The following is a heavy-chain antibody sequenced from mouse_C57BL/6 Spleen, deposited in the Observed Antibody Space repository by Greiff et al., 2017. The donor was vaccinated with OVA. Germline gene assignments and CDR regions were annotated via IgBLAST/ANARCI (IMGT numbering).Heavy chain of an antibody. Sequence: QVQLKESGAELVRPGSSVKLSCKASGYTFTSYWMHWVKQRPIQGLEWIGNIDPSDSETHYNQKFKDKATLTVDKSSSTAYMQLSSLTSEDSAVYYCARGHSPWFAYWGQGTLVTVSA. CDR1: GYTFTSYW. CDR2: IDPSDSET. J-gene: IGHJ3*01. CDR3: ARGHSPWFAY. V-gene: IGHV1-52*01. D-gene: IGHD2-12*01.